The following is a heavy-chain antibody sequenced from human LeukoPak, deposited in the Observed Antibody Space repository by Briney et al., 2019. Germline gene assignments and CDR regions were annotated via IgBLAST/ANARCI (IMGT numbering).Heavy chain of an antibody. CDR3: ARGYSSGGNDY. CDR1: GGSFSGYY. Sequence: SETLSLTCAVYGGSFSGYYWSWIRQPPGKGLEWIGEINHSGSTNYNPSLKSRVTISVDTSKNQFSLKLSSVTAADTAVYYCARGYSSGGNDYWGQGTLVTVSS. V-gene: IGHV4-34*01. D-gene: IGHD6-19*01. CDR2: INHSGST. J-gene: IGHJ4*02.